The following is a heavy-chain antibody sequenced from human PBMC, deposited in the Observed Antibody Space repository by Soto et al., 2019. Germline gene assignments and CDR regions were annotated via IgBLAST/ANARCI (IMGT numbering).Heavy chain of an antibody. CDR1: GGSISTYF. CDR3: ARESAGSGKNNWFDP. CDR2: IHHSGST. Sequence: PSETLSLTCTVSGGSISTYFWSWIRQPPGKGLEWIGYIHHSGSTYYNPSLKSRVTISVDTSRNQFSLKLNSVTAADTAVYYCARESAGSGKNNWFDPWRQGTLVTVSS. V-gene: IGHV4-59*01. J-gene: IGHJ5*02. D-gene: IGHD3-10*01.